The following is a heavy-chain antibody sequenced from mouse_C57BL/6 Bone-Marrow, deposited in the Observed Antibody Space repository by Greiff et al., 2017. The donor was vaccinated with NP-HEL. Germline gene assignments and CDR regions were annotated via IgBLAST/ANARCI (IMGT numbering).Heavy chain of an antibody. J-gene: IGHJ3*01. V-gene: IGHV1-50*01. CDR3: ARGLRWPFAY. Sequence: VQLQQPGAELVKPGASVKLSCKASGYTFTSYWMQWVKQRPGQGLEWIGEIDPSDSYTNYNQKFKGKATLTVDTSSSTAYMQLSSLTSEDSAVYYCARGLRWPFAYWGQGTLVTVSA. CDR2: IDPSDSYT. CDR1: GYTFTSYW. D-gene: IGHD2-2*01.